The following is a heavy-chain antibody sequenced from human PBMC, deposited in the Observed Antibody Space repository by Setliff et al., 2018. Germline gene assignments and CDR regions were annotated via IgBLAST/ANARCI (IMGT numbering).Heavy chain of an antibody. CDR2: IYTDGST. V-gene: IGHV4-61*02. CDR1: GDSISGAKYY. CDR3: ARVTGFLYTDV. Sequence: SETLSLTCTVSGDSISGAKYYWSWIRQSAGKGLECIGRIYTDGSTKYNPSLNSRVALSIDTSKNQFSLRLSSVTAADTAVYFCARVTGFLYTDVWGKGTTVTVSS. J-gene: IGHJ6*03. D-gene: IGHD3-3*01.